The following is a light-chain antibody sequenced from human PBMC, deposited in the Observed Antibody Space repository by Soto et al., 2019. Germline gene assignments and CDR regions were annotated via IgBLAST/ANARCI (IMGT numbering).Light chain of an antibody. CDR3: QQSFRSPYT. J-gene: IGKJ2*01. Sequence: GDRVTVTCRASQSINIYLNWYQQRPGKAPTLLIYGASSLQSGVASRFSGGGSRTDFTLTISSLQPEDFATYYCQQSFRSPYTVGQGTKLEIK. V-gene: IGKV1-39*01. CDR2: GAS. CDR1: QSINIY.